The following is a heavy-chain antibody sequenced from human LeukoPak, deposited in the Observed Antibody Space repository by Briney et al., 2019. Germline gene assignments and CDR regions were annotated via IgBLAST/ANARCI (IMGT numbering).Heavy chain of an antibody. Sequence: AGGSLRLSCAASGFTFSSYAMSWVRQAPGKGLEWVSVISGSGGSTHYADSVKGRFTISRDNSKNTLYVQMNSLRAEDTAVYYCARDGGWPGYFDIWGQGTLLTVFS. V-gene: IGHV3-23*01. CDR3: ARDGGWPGYFDI. CDR2: ISGSGGST. D-gene: IGHD3-16*01. J-gene: IGHJ3*02. CDR1: GFTFSSYA.